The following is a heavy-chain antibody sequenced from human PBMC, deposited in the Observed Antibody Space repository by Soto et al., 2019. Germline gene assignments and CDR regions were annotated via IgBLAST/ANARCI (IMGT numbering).Heavy chain of an antibody. V-gene: IGHV3-30*18. CDR2: ISYDGSNK. CDR1: GFTSSSYG. J-gene: IGHJ6*02. Sequence: GGSLRLSCAASGFTSSSYGMHWVRQAPGKGLEWVAVISYDGSNKYYADSVKGRFTISRDNSKNTLYLQMNSLRAEDTAVYYCAKDRYRGRYYYYYGMDVWGQGTTVTVSS. CDR3: AKDRYRGRYYYYYGMDV. D-gene: IGHD3-16*01.